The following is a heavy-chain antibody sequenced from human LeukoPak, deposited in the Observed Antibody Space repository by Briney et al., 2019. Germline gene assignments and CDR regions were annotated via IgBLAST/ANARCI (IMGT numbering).Heavy chain of an antibody. CDR3: ARGAYGDYSLH. V-gene: IGHV4-59*01. CDR2: IYYSGGT. D-gene: IGHD4-17*01. Sequence: ASETLSLTCTVSGGSISSYYWSWIRQPPGKGLEWIGYIYYSGGTNYNPSLKSRVTISVDTSKNQFSLKLSSVTAADTAVYYCARGAYGDYSLHWGQGTLVTVSS. CDR1: GGSISSYY. J-gene: IGHJ4*02.